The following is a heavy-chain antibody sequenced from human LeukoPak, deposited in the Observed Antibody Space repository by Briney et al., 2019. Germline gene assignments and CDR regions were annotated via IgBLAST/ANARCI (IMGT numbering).Heavy chain of an antibody. CDR1: GGSFSGYY. J-gene: IGHJ4*02. V-gene: IGHV4-34*01. CDR2: INHSGST. CDR3: ARQTGSGLFTLP. D-gene: IGHD3/OR15-3a*01. Sequence: SETLSLTCAVYGGSFSGYYWSWIRQPPGKGLEWIGEINHSGSTNYNPSLKSRVTISVDTSKNQFSLRLTSVTATDTAMYYCARQTGSGLFTLPGGQGTLVTVSS.